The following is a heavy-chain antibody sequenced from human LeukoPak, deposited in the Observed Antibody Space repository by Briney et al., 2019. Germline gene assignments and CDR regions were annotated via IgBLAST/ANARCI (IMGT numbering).Heavy chain of an antibody. Sequence: AGGSLRLSCAASGFTFSLYAMRWVRQAPGKGLEGVSVISCIGGYTDYADSVKGRFTISRDNSKNTLYVQMSSLRAEDTAVYYCAKDQRGYDKPIDYWGQGTLVTVSS. CDR2: ISCIGGYT. CDR1: GFTFSLYA. J-gene: IGHJ4*02. D-gene: IGHD5-12*01. CDR3: AKDQRGYDKPIDY. V-gene: IGHV3-23*01.